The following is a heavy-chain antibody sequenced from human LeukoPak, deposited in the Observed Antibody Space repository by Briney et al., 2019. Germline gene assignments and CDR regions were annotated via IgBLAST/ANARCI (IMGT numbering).Heavy chain of an antibody. Sequence: PSETLSLTCAVYGGSFGGYYWSWIRQPPGKGLEWIGEINHSGSTNYNPSLKSRVTISVDTSKNQFSLKLSSVTAADTAVYYCARLLIAAAGPFDYWGQGTLVTVSS. CDR3: ARLLIAAAGPFDY. J-gene: IGHJ4*02. CDR2: INHSGST. V-gene: IGHV4-34*01. D-gene: IGHD6-13*01. CDR1: GGSFGGYY.